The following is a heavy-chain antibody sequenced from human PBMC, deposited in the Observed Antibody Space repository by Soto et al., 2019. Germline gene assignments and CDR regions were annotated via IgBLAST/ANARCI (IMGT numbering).Heavy chain of an antibody. V-gene: IGHV3-74*01. CDR2: INSDGSST. CDR1: GFTFSSYW. D-gene: IGHD3-10*01. J-gene: IGHJ4*02. CDR3: ARDLPDYFTMVRGGMVDY. Sequence: GGSLRLSCAASGFTFSSYWMHWVRQAPGKGLVWVSRINSDGSSTSYADSVKGRFTISRDNAKNTLYLQMNSLRAEDTAVYYCARDLPDYFTMVRGGMVDYWGQGTLVTVSS.